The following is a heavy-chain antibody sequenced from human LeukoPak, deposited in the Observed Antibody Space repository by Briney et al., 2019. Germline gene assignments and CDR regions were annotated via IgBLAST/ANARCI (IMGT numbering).Heavy chain of an antibody. CDR1: GGSISSYH. CDR3: ARLRTYYDFWSGYYSPYYFDY. CDR2: IYYSGST. D-gene: IGHD3-3*01. V-gene: IGHV4-59*01. Sequence: SETLSLTCTVSGGSISSYHWSWIRQPPGKGLEWIGYIYYSGSTNYNPSLKSRVTISVDTSKNQFSLKLSSVTAADTAVYYCARLRTYYDFWSGYYSPYYFDYWGQGTLVTVSS. J-gene: IGHJ4*02.